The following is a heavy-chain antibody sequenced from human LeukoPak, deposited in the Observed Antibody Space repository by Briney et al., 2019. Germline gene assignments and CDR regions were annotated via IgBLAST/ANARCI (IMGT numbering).Heavy chain of an antibody. CDR1: SGSFSDYY. D-gene: IGHD5-18*01. CDR2: INHSENT. V-gene: IGHV4-34*01. Sequence: SETLSLTCAVYSGSFSDYYWSWIRQSPGKGLEWIGEINHSENTHYSSALKSRVTISVDTSKNQFSLNLSSMTAADTAVYSCAKLSNRVYNYAYFDSWGQGTLVTVSS. CDR3: AKLSNRVYNYAYFDS. J-gene: IGHJ4*02.